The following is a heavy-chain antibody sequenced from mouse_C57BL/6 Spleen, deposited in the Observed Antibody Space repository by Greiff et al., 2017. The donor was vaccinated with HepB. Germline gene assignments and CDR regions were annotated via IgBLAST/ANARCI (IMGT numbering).Heavy chain of an antibody. J-gene: IGHJ2*01. Sequence: VQLQQSGAELVKPGASVKLSCKASGYTFTSYWMQWVKQRPGQGLEWIGEIDPSDSYTNYNQKFKGKATLTVDTSSSPAYMQLSSLTSEDSAVYYCARRGYYYCYYYWGQGTTLTVSS. V-gene: IGHV1-50*01. CDR1: GYTFTSYW. D-gene: IGHD1-1*01. CDR3: ARRGYYYCYYY. CDR2: IDPSDSYT.